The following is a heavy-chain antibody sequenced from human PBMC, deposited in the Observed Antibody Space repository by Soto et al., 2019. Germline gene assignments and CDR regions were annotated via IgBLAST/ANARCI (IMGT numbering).Heavy chain of an antibody. J-gene: IGHJ5*02. CDR3: ARGWSGVRMENWFDP. V-gene: IGHV1-2*04. CDR2: INPNSGGT. D-gene: IGHD3-3*01. CDR1: GYTFTGYY. Sequence: QVQLVQSGAEVKKPGASVKVSCKASGYTFTGYYMHWVRQAPGQGLEWMGWINPNSGGTNYAQKFQGWVTMTRDTSISTAYMELSRLRSDDTAVYCCARGWSGVRMENWFDPWGQGTLVTVSS.